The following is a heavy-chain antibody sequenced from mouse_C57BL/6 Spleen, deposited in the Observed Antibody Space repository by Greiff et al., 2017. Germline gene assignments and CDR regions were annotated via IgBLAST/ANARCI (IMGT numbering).Heavy chain of an antibody. CDR2: IYPGDGDY. D-gene: IGHD1-1*01. CDR3: AKHGSSSFYAMDY. Sequence: QVQLQQSGAELVKPGASVKISCKASGYAFSSYWMNWVKQRPGKGLEWIGQIYPGDGDYNSNGKFKGKATLTADKASIPSYMQLSSLTSEDSVVYCCAKHGSSSFYAMDYWGQGTSVTVSS. CDR1: GYAFSSYW. J-gene: IGHJ4*01. V-gene: IGHV1-80*01.